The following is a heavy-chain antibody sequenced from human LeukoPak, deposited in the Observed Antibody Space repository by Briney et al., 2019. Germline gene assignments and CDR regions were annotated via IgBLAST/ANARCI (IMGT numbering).Heavy chain of an antibody. CDR3: GKEGGA. D-gene: IGHD3-16*01. Sequence: GGSLRLSCAASGFRFSDFTMTWVRQAPGKGPEWVSAIGGRGGSTYYADSLGGRFTISRDNSKDMVYLQMNSLKVEDTATYYCGKEGGAWGQGTLVTASS. J-gene: IGHJ5*02. V-gene: IGHV3-23*01. CDR1: GFRFSDFT. CDR2: IGGRGGST.